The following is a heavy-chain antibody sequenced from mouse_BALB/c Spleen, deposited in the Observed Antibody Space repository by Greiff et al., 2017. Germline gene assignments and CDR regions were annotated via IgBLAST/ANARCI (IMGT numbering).Heavy chain of an antibody. CDR1: GFTFSSYG. CDR2: ISSGGSYT. V-gene: IGHV5-6*01. D-gene: IGHD2-4*01. CDR3: TITYYYDFDYYAIDY. J-gene: IGHJ4*01. Sequence: EVQVVESGGDLVKPGGSLKLSCAASGFTFSSYGMSWVRQTPDKRLEWVATISSGGSYTYYPDSVKGRFTISRDNAKNTLYLQMSSLKSEDTAMYYCTITYYYDFDYYAIDYWGQGTSVTVSS.